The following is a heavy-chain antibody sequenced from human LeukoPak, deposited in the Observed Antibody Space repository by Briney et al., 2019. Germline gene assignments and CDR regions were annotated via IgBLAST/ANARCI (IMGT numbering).Heavy chain of an antibody. J-gene: IGHJ5*02. D-gene: IGHD3-10*01. CDR3: AREAHKSYYYGSGSSNWFDP. V-gene: IGHV3-33*01. CDR1: GFTFSSYG. Sequence: PGGSLRLSCAASGFTFSSYGMHWVRQAPGKGLEWVAVIWYDGSNKYYADSVKGRFTISRDNSKNTLYLQMNSLRAEDTAVYYCAREAHKSYYYGSGSSNWFDPWGQGTLVTLSS. CDR2: IWYDGSNK.